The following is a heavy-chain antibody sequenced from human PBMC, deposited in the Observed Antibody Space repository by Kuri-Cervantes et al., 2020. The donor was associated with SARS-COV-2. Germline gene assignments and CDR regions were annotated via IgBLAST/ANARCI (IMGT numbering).Heavy chain of an antibody. Sequence: GESLKISCAASGFTFSSYSMNWVRQAPGKGLEWVSYISSSGSTIYYADSVKGRFTISRDNSKNTLHLQMNSLRAEDTALYYCAKGDYDFWSGYYEYWGQGTLVTVSS. CDR2: ISSSGSTI. CDR1: GFTFSSYS. J-gene: IGHJ4*02. D-gene: IGHD3-3*01. V-gene: IGHV3-48*01. CDR3: AKGDYDFWSGYYEY.